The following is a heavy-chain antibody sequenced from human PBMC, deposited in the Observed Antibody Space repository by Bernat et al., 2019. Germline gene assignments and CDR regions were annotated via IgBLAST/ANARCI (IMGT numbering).Heavy chain of an antibody. V-gene: IGHV3-73*02. CDR2: IRSKANSYAT. J-gene: IGHJ3*02. Sequence: EVQLVESGGGLVQPGGSLKLSCAASGFTFSGSAMHWVRQASGKGLEWVGRIRSKANSYATAYDASVKGRFTISRDDSKNTAYLQMNSLKSEDTAVYYCTRFPYDIEGGFDIWGQGTMVTVSS. D-gene: IGHD3-9*01. CDR1: GFTFSGSA. CDR3: TRFPYDIEGGFDI.